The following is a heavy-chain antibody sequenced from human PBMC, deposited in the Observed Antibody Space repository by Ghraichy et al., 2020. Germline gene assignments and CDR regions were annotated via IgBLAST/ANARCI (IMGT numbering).Heavy chain of an antibody. J-gene: IGHJ5*02. V-gene: IGHV1-18*04. CDR3: ARVSAYSSSSKFDP. Sequence: ASVKVSCKASGYTFTSYGISWVRQAPGQGLEWMGWISAYNGNTNYAQKLQGRVTMTTDTSTSTAYMELRSLRSDDTAVYYCARVSAYSSSSKFDPWGQGTLVTVSS. CDR2: ISAYNGNT. CDR1: GYTFTSYG. D-gene: IGHD6-13*01.